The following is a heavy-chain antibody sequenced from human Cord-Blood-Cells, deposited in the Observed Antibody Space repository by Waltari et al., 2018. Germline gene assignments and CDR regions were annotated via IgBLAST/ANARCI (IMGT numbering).Heavy chain of an antibody. CDR1: GFTFSSSA. Sequence: EVQLLESGGGLVQPGGSLRLSCAASGFTFSSSAMSWVRQAPGKGLEWVSAISGSVGSTFYADSVKGRFTISRDNSKNTRYLQMNSLRAEDTAVYYCAKYIAPDYVHAFDIWGQGTMVTVSS. D-gene: IGHD4-17*01. CDR3: AKYIAPDYVHAFDI. V-gene: IGHV3-23*01. CDR2: ISGSVGST. J-gene: IGHJ3*02.